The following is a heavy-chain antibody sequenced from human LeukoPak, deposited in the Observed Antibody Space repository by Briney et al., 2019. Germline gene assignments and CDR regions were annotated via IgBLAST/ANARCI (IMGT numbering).Heavy chain of an antibody. CDR2: INHSGST. J-gene: IGHJ4*02. V-gene: IGHV4-34*01. CDR1: GESFSGYY. D-gene: IGHD3-10*01. CDR3: AREGSYYAAGSPALDY. Sequence: SGTLSLTCAVYGESFSGYYWSWIRQPPGKGLEWIGGINHSGSTNYNPSLKSRVTISVDTSKTQFSQKLTSVAAADTVVYYWAREGSYYAAGSPALDYWGQGTLVTVSS.